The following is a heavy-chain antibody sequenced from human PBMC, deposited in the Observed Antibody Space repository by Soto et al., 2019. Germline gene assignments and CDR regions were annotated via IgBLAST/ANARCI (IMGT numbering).Heavy chain of an antibody. Sequence: PGGSLRLSCAASGFTFSSYSMNWVRQAPGKGLEWVSSISTGSNYIYYGDSVKGRFTMSRDNAKNSLYLQMNSPRADDTAVYYCARGSGSFDDWGQGTLVTVSS. CDR3: ARGSGSFDD. V-gene: IGHV3-21*01. J-gene: IGHJ4*02. CDR2: ISTGSNYI. D-gene: IGHD3-10*01. CDR1: GFTFSSYS.